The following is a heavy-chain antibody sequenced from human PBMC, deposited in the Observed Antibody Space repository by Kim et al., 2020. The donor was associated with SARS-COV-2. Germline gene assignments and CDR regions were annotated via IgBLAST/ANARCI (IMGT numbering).Heavy chain of an antibody. Sequence: TSNYNPSLNSRVTISLDTSKNHCSLKLTSLTAADTAMYYCARVDYLGWCDSWGRGTLVTVSS. CDR2: TS. D-gene: IGHD4-17*01. J-gene: IGHJ5*01. CDR3: ARVDYLGWCDS. V-gene: IGHV4-61*03.